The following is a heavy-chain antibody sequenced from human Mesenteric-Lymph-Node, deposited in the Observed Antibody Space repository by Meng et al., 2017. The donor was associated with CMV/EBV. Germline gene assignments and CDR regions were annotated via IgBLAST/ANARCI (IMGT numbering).Heavy chain of an antibody. V-gene: IGHV3-11*04. J-gene: IGHJ5*02. CDR3: ARTVVVLNWFDP. CDR1: GFTFSDYS. D-gene: IGHD2-21*01. Sequence: GGSLRLSCAASGFTFSDYSMSWIRQAPGKGLEWISYISTSGSSIYYADSVKGRFTISRDNAKNSLYLQMNSLRAEDTAVYYCARTVVVLNWFDPWGQGTLVTVSS. CDR2: ISTSGSSI.